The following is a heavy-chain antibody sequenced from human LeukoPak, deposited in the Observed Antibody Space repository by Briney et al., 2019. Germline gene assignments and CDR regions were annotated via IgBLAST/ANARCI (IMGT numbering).Heavy chain of an antibody. V-gene: IGHV3-15*01. CDR2: IKHRADGGTA. CDR3: TTAEDGL. D-gene: IGHD6-25*01. J-gene: IGHJ3*01. Sequence: GWTLRLSCAASGFTFSSAWMTWVRQAPGQGLDWVGRIKHRADGGTAEYAAPVKGRFTISRDDSKDTLYLQMNSLITEDTGVYYCTTAEDGLWGQGTMVTVSS. CDR1: GFTFSSAW.